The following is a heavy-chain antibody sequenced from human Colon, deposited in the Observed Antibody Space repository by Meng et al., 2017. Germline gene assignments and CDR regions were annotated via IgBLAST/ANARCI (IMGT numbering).Heavy chain of an antibody. CDR3: TSVSPFALSDL. D-gene: IGHD2/OR15-2a*01. Sequence: GESLKISCGASGFTFSDSWMNWVRQAPGGGLEWVANINPSGSERYYVDSVKGRFAISRDNAKNSLSLQMNSLRAEDAAMYFCTSVSPFALSDLWGQGSLVTVSS. J-gene: IGHJ4*02. CDR1: GFTFSDSW. V-gene: IGHV3-7*01. CDR2: INPSGSER.